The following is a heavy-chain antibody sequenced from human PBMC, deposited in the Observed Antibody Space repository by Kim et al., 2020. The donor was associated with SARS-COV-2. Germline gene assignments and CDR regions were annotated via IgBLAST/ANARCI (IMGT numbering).Heavy chain of an antibody. V-gene: IGHV4-31*03. CDR1: GGSISSGGYY. CDR2: IYYSGST. Sequence: SETLSLTCTVSGGSISSGGYYWSWIRQHPGKGLEWIGYIYYSGSTYYNPSLKSRVTISVDTSKNQFSLKLSSVTAADTAVYYCARLLTVTAEYYFDYWGQGTLVTVSS. CDR3: ARLLTVTAEYYFDY. J-gene: IGHJ4*02. D-gene: IGHD4-17*01.